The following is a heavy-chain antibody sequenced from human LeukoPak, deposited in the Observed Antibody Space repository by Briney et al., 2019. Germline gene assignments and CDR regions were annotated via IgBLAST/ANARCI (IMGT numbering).Heavy chain of an antibody. CDR1: GFTFSSYA. CDR3: AKEMKNNFDY. J-gene: IGHJ4*02. V-gene: IGHV3-23*01. D-gene: IGHD2/OR15-2a*01. Sequence: GGSLRLSCAASGFTFSSYAMSRVRQAPGKGLEWVSTISGSGGSAYYADSVKGRFTISRDNSKNTVYLQMNSLRAADTAVYYCAKEMKNNFDYWGQGTLVTVSS. CDR2: ISGSGGSA.